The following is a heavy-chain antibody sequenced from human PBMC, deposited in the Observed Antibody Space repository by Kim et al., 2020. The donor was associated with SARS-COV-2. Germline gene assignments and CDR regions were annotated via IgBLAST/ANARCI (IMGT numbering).Heavy chain of an antibody. CDR3: ARGWYSSSFYYYYYMDV. D-gene: IGHD6-6*01. V-gene: IGHV4-34*01. J-gene: IGHJ6*03. CDR2: INHSGST. Sequence: SETLSLTCAVYGGSFSGYYWSWIRQPPGKGLEWIGEINHSGSTNYNPSLKSRVTISVDTSKNQFSLKLSPVTAADTAVYYCARGWYSSSFYYYYYMDVWG. CDR1: GGSFSGYY.